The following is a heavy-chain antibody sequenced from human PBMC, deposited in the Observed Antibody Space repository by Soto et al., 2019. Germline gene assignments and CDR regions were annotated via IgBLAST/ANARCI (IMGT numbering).Heavy chain of an antibody. Sequence: QVQLQESGPGLVKPSETLSLTCTVSGGSISSYYWSWIRQPPGKGLEWIGYIYYSGSTNYNPSLKSRVTISVDTSKNQFSLKLSSLTAADTAVYYCARDIGGDYWGQGTLVTVSS. CDR2: IYYSGST. V-gene: IGHV4-59*01. CDR3: ARDIGGDY. CDR1: GGSISSYY. D-gene: IGHD1-26*01. J-gene: IGHJ4*02.